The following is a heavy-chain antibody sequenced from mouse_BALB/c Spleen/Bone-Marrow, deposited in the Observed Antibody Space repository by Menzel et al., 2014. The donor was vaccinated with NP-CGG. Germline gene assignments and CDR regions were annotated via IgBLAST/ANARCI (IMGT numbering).Heavy chain of an antibody. V-gene: IGHV1-14*01. J-gene: IGHJ2*01. D-gene: IGHD2-14*01. Sequence: VQLKHSGPELVKPGASVKMSCKASGYTFTSYVMHWVKQKPGQGLEWIGYINPYNDGTKYNEKFKGKATLTSDKSSSTAYMELSSLTPEDSAVYYCAKGDNYRYDFDYWGQGTTLTVSS. CDR1: GYTFTSYV. CDR3: AKGDNYRYDFDY. CDR2: INPYNDGT.